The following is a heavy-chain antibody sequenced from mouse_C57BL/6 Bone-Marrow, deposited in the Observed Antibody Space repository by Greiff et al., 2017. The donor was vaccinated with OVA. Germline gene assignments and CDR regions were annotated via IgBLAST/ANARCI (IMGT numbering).Heavy chain of an antibody. V-gene: IGHV1-85*01. D-gene: IGHD2-2*01. Sequence: VKLMESGPELVKPGASVKLSCKASGYTFTSYDINWVKQRPGQGLEWIGWIYPRDGSTKYNEKFKGKATLTVDTSSSTAYMELHSLTSEDSAVYFCARRIYYGYDGFAYWGQGTLVTVSA. CDR3: ARRIYYGYDGFAY. J-gene: IGHJ3*01. CDR2: IYPRDGST. CDR1: GYTFTSYD.